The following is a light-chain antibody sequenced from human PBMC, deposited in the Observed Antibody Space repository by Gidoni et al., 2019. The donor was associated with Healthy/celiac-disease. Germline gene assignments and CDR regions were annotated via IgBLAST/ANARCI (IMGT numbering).Light chain of an antibody. CDR2: AAS. Sequence: DIQSTQSPSSLSASVGDRVTSTCRASQGIIRYLNWYQQKPGNAPQPLIYAASSLQRGVPSRFRGSGSWTDFTLTISSLQTEDFATYYCQQSYSTPLTFGGGTKVEIK. V-gene: IGKV1-39*01. CDR1: QGIIRY. J-gene: IGKJ4*01. CDR3: QQSYSTPLT.